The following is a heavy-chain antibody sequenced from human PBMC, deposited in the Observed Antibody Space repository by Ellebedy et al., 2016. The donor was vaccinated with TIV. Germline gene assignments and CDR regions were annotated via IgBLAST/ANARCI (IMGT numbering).Heavy chain of an antibody. V-gene: IGHV3-53*01. J-gene: IGHJ4*02. CDR3: VKDTAPYFGVFDY. CDR2: IYGGGST. CDR1: EFTVSNNY. Sequence: GESLKISCAASEFTVSNNYMSWVRQAPGKGLEWVSSIYGGGSTYYADSVKGRFTISRDDSMDTVYLQLNNLTAEDTATYFCVKDTAPYFGVFDYWGRGALVTVSS. D-gene: IGHD2-21*01.